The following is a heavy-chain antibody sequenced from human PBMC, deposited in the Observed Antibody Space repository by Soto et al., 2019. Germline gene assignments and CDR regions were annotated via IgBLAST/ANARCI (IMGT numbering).Heavy chain of an antibody. V-gene: IGHV4-39*01. CDR1: GGSISSSSYY. D-gene: IGHD2-8*01. J-gene: IGHJ3*02. CDR3: ARRQMVYAIGDAFDI. Sequence: QLQLQESGPGLVKPSETLSLTCTVSGGSISSSSYYWGWIRQPPGKGLEWIGSSYYSGSTYYNPSLKSRVTISVDTSKNQFSLKLSSVTAADTAVYYCARRQMVYAIGDAFDIWGQGTMVTVSS. CDR2: SYYSGST.